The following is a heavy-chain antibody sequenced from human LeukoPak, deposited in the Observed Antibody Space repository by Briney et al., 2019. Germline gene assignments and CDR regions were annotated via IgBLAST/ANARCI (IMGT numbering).Heavy chain of an antibody. Sequence: SETLSLTCTVSGGSISSGDYYWSWIRQPPGKGLEWIGYIYYSGSTYYNPSLKSRVTISVDTSKNQFSLKLSSVTAADTAVYYCASTDSSGYYSLDYWGQGTLVTVSS. CDR2: IYYSGST. CDR3: ASTDSSGYYSLDY. CDR1: GGSISSGDYY. V-gene: IGHV4-30-4*01. D-gene: IGHD3-22*01. J-gene: IGHJ4*02.